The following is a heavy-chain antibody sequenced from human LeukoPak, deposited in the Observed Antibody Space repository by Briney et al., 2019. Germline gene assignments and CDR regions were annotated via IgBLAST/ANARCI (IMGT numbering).Heavy chain of an antibody. CDR1: GSPLTELS. Sequence: ASVKVSCKVSGSPLTELSMNWVRQAPGKGLEWLGGFDPEDGETIYAQKFQGRVTMTEDPSTDTAYMELSSLRAEDTAVYYCATARQYYYDISGHPYFDFWGRGTLVSVSS. CDR3: ATARQYYYDISGHPYFDF. CDR2: FDPEDGET. D-gene: IGHD3-22*01. J-gene: IGHJ4*02. V-gene: IGHV1-24*01.